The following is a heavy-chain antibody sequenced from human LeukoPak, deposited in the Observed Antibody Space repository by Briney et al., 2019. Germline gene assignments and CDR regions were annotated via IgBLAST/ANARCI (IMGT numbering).Heavy chain of an antibody. CDR2: ISINSHYI. D-gene: IGHD6-13*01. J-gene: IGHJ4*02. CDR1: GFTFSSYG. V-gene: IGHV3-21*01. Sequence: PGGSLRLSCAVSGFTFSSYGMSWVRQAPGKGLEWVSSISINSHYIYYADSVKGRFTISRDNAKNSLYLQMNSLRAEDTAVYYCARDRTDGSSSPFDCWGQGTLVTVSS. CDR3: ARDRTDGSSSPFDC.